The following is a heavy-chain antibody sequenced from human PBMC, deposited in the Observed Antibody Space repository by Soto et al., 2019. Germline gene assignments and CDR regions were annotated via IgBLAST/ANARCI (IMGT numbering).Heavy chain of an antibody. CDR2: IIPIFGTA. CDR3: ARGIAARPGYYYYGMDV. D-gene: IGHD6-6*01. J-gene: IGHJ6*02. V-gene: IGHV1-69*01. CDR1: GGTFSSYA. Sequence: QVQLVQSGAEGKKPGSSVKVSCKASGGTFSSYAISWVRQAPGHGLEWMGGIIPIFGTANYAQKFQGRVTITADESTSTAYMELSSLRSEDTAVYYCARGIAARPGYYYYGMDVWGQGTTVTVSS.